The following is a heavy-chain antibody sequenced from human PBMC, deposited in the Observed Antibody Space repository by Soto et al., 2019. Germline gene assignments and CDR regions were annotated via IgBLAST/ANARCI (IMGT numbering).Heavy chain of an antibody. CDR1: GASIISLDYY. D-gene: IGHD3-10*01. CDR3: ARVAVVSLVRGVMGGNWFDA. CDR2: IYHTGAT. V-gene: IGHV4-30-4*01. Sequence: QVQLQESGPGLVRPSQTLSLTCTVSGASIISLDYYWTWIRQHPGKGLEWIGHIYHTGATYYNPSLESRVIMSVDTSHNQVYRKLSSVTAADTAVFYCARVAVVSLVRGVMGGNWFDAWGQGTLVTVSS. J-gene: IGHJ5*02.